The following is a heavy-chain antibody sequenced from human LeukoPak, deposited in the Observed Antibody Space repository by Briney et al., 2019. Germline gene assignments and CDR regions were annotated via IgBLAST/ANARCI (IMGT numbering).Heavy chain of an antibody. CDR3: ARGEPGLHYYYGMDV. V-gene: IGHV3-33*01. CDR1: GFTFRNYG. CDR2: IWYDGSNK. Sequence: PGGSLRLSCAASGFTFRNYGMHWVRQAPGKGLEWVAIIWYDGSNKYYADSVKGRFTISRDNSKNTLYLQMNSLRAEDTAVYYCARGEPGLHYYYGMDVWGQGTTVTVSS. J-gene: IGHJ6*02. D-gene: IGHD7-27*01.